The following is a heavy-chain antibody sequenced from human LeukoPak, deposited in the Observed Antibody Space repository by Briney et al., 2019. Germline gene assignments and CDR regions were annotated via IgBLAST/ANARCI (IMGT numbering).Heavy chain of an antibody. CDR3: ARDDCSSNSCYGY. CDR1: GFTFSSYA. CDR2: ISSSSSYI. Sequence: GRSLRLSCAASGFTFSSYAMHWVRQAPGKGLEWVSSISSSSSYIYYADSVKGRFTISRDNAKNSLYLQMNSLRAEDTAVYYCARDDCSSNSCYGYWGKGNLVTVSS. J-gene: IGHJ4*02. V-gene: IGHV3-21*01. D-gene: IGHD2-2*01.